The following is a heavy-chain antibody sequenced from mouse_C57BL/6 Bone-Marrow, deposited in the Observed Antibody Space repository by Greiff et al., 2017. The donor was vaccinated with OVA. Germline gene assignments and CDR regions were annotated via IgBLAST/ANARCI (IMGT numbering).Heavy chain of an antibody. V-gene: IGHV2-2*01. Sequence: QVQLQQSGPGLVQPSQSLSITCTVSGFSLTSYGVHWVRQSPGKGLEWLGVIWSGGSTDYNAAFISRLSISKDNSKSQVFFKMNSLQADVTAIYYCARNEDYSNYVRFAYWGQGTLVTVSA. CDR3: ARNEDYSNYVRFAY. D-gene: IGHD2-5*01. J-gene: IGHJ3*01. CDR1: GFSLTSYG. CDR2: IWSGGST.